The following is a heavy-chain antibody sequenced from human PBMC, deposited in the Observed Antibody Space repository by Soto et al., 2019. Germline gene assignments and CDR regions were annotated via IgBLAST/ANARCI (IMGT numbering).Heavy chain of an antibody. CDR1: GFTVSSNY. CDR2: IKQDGSQK. Sequence: GGSLRLSCAASGFTVSSNYMSWVRQAPGKGLEWVANIKQDGSQKWYVDSVKGRFTISRDNAKNSLYLQMNSLRAEDTAVYYCARGDYYDSSGPFSDAFDIWGQGTMVTVSS. V-gene: IGHV3-7*04. CDR3: ARGDYYDSSGPFSDAFDI. D-gene: IGHD3-22*01. J-gene: IGHJ3*02.